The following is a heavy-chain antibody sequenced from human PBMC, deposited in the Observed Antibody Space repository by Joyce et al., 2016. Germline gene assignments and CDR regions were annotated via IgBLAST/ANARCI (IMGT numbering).Heavy chain of an antibody. CDR3: AKVKTAPRTSLHMKTLLYYFDL. J-gene: IGHJ2*01. CDR1: GFAFTNYA. V-gene: IGHV3-23*01. CDR2: ISGGLGAA. D-gene: IGHD1-7*01. Sequence: EVQVLESGGGLVQPGRSLRLSCAASGFAFTNYAMSWGRQAPGQRLGWVSTISGGLGAAYYADSVKGRFTVSRDTSKNAVFLQMNSLRADDTAVYYCAKVKTAPRTSLHMKTLLYYFDLWGRGTLVTVSS.